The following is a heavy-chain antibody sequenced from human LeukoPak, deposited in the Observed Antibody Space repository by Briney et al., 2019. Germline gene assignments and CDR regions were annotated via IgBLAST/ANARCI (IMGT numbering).Heavy chain of an antibody. CDR1: GGTFSSYA. D-gene: IGHD3-22*01. CDR3: ARDLLPRDSSGYPNWFDP. V-gene: IGHV1-69*04. CDR2: IIPILGIA. J-gene: IGHJ5*02. Sequence: SVKVSCKASGGTFSSYAISLVRQAPGQGLEWMGRIIPILGIANYAQKFQGRVTITADKSTSTAYMELSSLRSEDTAVYYCARDLLPRDSSGYPNWFDPWGQGTLVTVSS.